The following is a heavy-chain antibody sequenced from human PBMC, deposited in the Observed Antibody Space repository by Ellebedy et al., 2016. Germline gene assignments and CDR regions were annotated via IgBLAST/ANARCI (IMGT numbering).Heavy chain of an antibody. J-gene: IGHJ5*02. CDR3: AKADSGSFVKHVSWFDP. D-gene: IGHD1-26*01. CDR2: ITWNSGSI. CDR1: GFTFSSYT. Sequence: SLKISCTASGFTFSSYTMTWVRQAPGKGLEWVSGITWNSGSIGYADSVKGRFTISRDNAKNSLYLQMNSLRAEDTALYYCAKADSGSFVKHVSWFDPWGQGTLVTVSS. V-gene: IGHV3-9*01.